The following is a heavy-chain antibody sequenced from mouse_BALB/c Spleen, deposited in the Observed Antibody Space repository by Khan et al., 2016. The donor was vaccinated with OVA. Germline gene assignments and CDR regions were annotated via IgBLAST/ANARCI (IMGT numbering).Heavy chain of an antibody. V-gene: IGHV1-4*01. CDR3: ERDGAYYGNDGWFAY. CDR1: GYTFTSYT. CDR2: INPSNGYT. D-gene: IGHD2-14*01. J-gene: IGHJ3*01. Sequence: QVQLQQSGAELARPGASVKMSCKASGYTFTSYTIHWIKQRPGQGLEWIGYINPSNGYTNYNQKFKDKATLTADKSSTTAYMQLSSLTSEDSAVYNCERDGAYYGNDGWFAYWGQGTLVTVSA.